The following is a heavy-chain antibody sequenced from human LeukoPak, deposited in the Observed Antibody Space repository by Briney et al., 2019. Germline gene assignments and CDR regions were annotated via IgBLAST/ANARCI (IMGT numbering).Heavy chain of an antibody. D-gene: IGHD1-26*01. Sequence: PSETLSLTCTVSGYSLSSGYYWGWIRPPPGKGLEWIGSIYHSGSTYYNPSLKSRVTISVDTSKNQFSLKLSSVTAADTAVYYCARDIVGATSRWFDPWGQGTLVTVSS. J-gene: IGHJ5*02. V-gene: IGHV4-38-2*02. CDR1: GYSLSSGYY. CDR2: IYHSGST. CDR3: ARDIVGATSRWFDP.